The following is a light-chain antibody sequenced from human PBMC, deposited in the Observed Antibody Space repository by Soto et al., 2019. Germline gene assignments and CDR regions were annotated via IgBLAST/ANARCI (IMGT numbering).Light chain of an antibody. CDR2: DVS. Sequence: QSVLTQPASVSGSPGQSITISCTGTSSDVVGYNYVSWYQQHPGKAPKLMIYDVSNRPSGVSNRFSGSKSGNTASLTISGLQPEDEADYYCSSYTSISTLSYVFGTGTKVTVL. CDR1: SSDVVGYNY. V-gene: IGLV2-14*01. CDR3: SSYTSISTLSYV. J-gene: IGLJ1*01.